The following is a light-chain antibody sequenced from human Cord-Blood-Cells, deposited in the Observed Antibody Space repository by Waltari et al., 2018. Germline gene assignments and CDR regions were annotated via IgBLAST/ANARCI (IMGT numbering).Light chain of an antibody. CDR1: RSDVGGYNY. CDR2: DVS. V-gene: IGLV2-14*01. Sequence: QSALTQPASVSGSPGQSITISCTGTRSDVGGYNYVSWYQQHPGKAPKLPIYDVSNRPSGVSNRFSGSKSGNTASLTISGLQAEDEADYYCSSYTSSSTRRVVFGGGTKLTVL. CDR3: SSYTSSSTRRVV. J-gene: IGLJ2*01.